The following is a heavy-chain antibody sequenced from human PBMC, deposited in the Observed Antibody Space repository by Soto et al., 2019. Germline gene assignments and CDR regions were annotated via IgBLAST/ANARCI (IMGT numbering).Heavy chain of an antibody. CDR1: GFAFNNYG. J-gene: IGHJ4*02. Sequence: GGSLRLSCTVSGFAFNNYGINWVRQAPGKGLEWVSSISKSDYTYYSDSVKGRFAISRDNAKSSVSLQMDTLRVEDTAVYYCAREDSIIIPAVSDFWGQGTLVTVSS. CDR2: ISKSDYT. D-gene: IGHD2-2*01. CDR3: AREDSIIIPAVSDF. V-gene: IGHV3-21*01.